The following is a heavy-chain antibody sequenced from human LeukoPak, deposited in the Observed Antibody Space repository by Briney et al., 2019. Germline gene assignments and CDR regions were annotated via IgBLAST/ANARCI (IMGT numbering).Heavy chain of an antibody. J-gene: IGHJ4*02. V-gene: IGHV1-24*01. CDR3: ATDVLDSGYGGGNY. CDR1: GYTLTELS. CDR2: FDPEDGET. Sequence: GASVKVSCKVSGYTLTELSMHWVRQAPGKGLEWMGGFDPEDGETIYAQKFRGRVTMTEDTSTDTAYMELSSLRSEDTAVYYCATDVLDSGYGGGNYWGQGTLVTVSS. D-gene: IGHD5-12*01.